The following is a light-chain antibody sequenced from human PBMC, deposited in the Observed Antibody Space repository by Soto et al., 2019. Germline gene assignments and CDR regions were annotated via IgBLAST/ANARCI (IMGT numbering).Light chain of an antibody. J-gene: IGLJ1*01. CDR2: YSN. CDR1: TSKIGKNA. V-gene: IGLV1-47*01. Sequence: QSVLTQSASASGTPGQRVTISCSGGTSKIGKNAVYWFQLLPGTAPKLLIYYSNHRPSGISDRFSGSKSGTSASLAISGLRPEDEADYYCAAWDDRLRGYVFATGTKVTVL. CDR3: AAWDDRLRGYV.